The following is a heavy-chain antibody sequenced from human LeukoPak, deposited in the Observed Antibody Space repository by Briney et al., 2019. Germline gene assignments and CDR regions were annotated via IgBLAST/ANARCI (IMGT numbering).Heavy chain of an antibody. CDR1: GITVSRDY. CDR3: AREPPIAVAGEFDY. CDR2: IRSSGTT. D-gene: IGHD6-19*01. V-gene: IGHV3-53*01. Sequence: GGSLRLSCAASGITVSRDYMSWVRQVPGKGLEWVSVIRSSGTTDYADSVKGRFTISRDNAKNSLYLQMNSLRAEDTAVYYCAREPPIAVAGEFDYWGQGTLVTVSS. J-gene: IGHJ4*02.